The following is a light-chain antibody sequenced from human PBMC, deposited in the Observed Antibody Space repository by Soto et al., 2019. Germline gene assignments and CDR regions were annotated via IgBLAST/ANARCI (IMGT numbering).Light chain of an antibody. Sequence: QSALTQPASVSGSPGQSIAISCTGSSSDVGIYNYVSWYQQHPGKVPKLIIYEVTNRPSGVSNRFSSSKSGNTASLTISGLQAEVEADYYFSSYSTSSTWVFGTGTKVTVL. J-gene: IGLJ1*01. CDR1: SSDVGIYNY. CDR3: SSYSTSSTWV. CDR2: EVT. V-gene: IGLV2-14*01.